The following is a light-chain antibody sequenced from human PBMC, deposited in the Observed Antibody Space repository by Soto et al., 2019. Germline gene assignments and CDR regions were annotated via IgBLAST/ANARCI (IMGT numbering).Light chain of an antibody. CDR1: QSISSW. CDR3: QQYNSYSGT. J-gene: IGKJ1*01. Sequence: DIQITQSPSTRSASVGDRVTITCRASQSISSWLAWYQQKPGKAPKLLIYDASSLESGVPSRFSGSGSGTEFTLTISSLQPDDFATYYCQQYNSYSGTFGQGTKVDIK. V-gene: IGKV1-5*01. CDR2: DAS.